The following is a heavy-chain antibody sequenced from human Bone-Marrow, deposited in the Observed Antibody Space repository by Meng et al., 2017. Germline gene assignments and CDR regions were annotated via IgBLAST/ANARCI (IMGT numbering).Heavy chain of an antibody. CDR3: ATGRGSSYSDY. Sequence: EVQMVESGGGLFQPGGSRSLSCAASGFPFNKYWMHWVRQAPGKGLVWVSRIKSDGSMTNYADSVKGRFTISRDNAKNTLYLQMNSLTTEDTAVYYCATGRGSSYSDYWGQGTLVTVSS. J-gene: IGHJ4*02. CDR1: GFPFNKYW. CDR2: IKSDGSMT. V-gene: IGHV3-74*01. D-gene: IGHD3-10*01.